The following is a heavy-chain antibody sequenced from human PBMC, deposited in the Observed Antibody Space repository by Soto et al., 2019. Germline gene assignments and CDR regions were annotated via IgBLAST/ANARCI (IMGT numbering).Heavy chain of an antibody. V-gene: IGHV3-66*01. CDR3: ARDRWSSPYYMDV. Sequence: GGSLRLSCAASGFTVSSNYMSWVRQAPGKGLEWVSVIYSGGTTYYADSVKGRFTISRDNSKNTLYLQMNSLRAEDTAVYYCARDRWSSPYYMDVWGKGTTVTVSS. J-gene: IGHJ6*03. CDR2: IYSGGTT. CDR1: GFTVSSNY. D-gene: IGHD6-13*01.